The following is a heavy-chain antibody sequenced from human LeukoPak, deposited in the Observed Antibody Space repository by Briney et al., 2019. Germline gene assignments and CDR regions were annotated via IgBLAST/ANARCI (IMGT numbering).Heavy chain of an antibody. J-gene: IGHJ4*02. Sequence: PSETLSLTCAVYGGSFSGYYWSWIRQPPGKGLEWIGEINHRGSTNYNPSLKSRVTISVDTSKNQFSLKLSSVTAADTAVYYCARGGSGSYYTASPFDYWGQGTLVTVSS. CDR1: GGSFSGYY. D-gene: IGHD3-10*01. V-gene: IGHV4-34*01. CDR3: ARGGSGSYYTASPFDY. CDR2: INHRGST.